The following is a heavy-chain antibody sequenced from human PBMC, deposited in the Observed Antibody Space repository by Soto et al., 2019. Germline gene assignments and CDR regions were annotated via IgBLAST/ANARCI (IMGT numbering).Heavy chain of an antibody. CDR1: GYTFTGYY. Sequence: ASVKVSCKASGYTFTGYYMHWVRQAPGQGLEWMGWINPNSGGTNYAQKFQGRVTMTRDTSISTAYMELSRLRSDDTAVYYCARVLMTTVTSGYGMDVWGHGTTVTVSS. J-gene: IGHJ6*02. D-gene: IGHD4-17*01. CDR3: ARVLMTTVTSGYGMDV. V-gene: IGHV1-2*02. CDR2: INPNSGGT.